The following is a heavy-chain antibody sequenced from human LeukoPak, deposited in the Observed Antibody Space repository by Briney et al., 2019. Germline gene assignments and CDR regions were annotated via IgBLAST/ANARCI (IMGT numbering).Heavy chain of an antibody. CDR1: GFTFSSSA. D-gene: IGHD3-9*01. CDR2: ISNNGGYT. J-gene: IGHJ4*02. CDR3: VRGRPGYFFDY. V-gene: IGHV3-23*01. Sequence: GGSLRLSCAASGFTFSSSAMSWVHQAPGKGLEWVSAISNNGGYTYYADSVQGRFTISRDNSKSTLCLQMNSLRAEDTAVYYCVRGRPGYFFDYWGQGVLVTVSS.